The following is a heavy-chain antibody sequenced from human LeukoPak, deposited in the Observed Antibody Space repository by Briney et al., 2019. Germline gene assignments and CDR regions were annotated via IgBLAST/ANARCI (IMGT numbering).Heavy chain of an antibody. V-gene: IGHV4-34*01. CDR2: INHSGST. J-gene: IGHJ4*02. Sequence: PSETLSLTCAVYGGSFSGYYWSWIRQAPGKGLEWIGQINHSGSTNYNPSLKSRLTISVDTSKNQFPLKLSSVTAADTAVYYCARVVEGSDSSGYYLLYWGQGTLVTVSS. CDR3: ARVVEGSDSSGYYLLY. D-gene: IGHD3-22*01. CDR1: GGSFSGYY.